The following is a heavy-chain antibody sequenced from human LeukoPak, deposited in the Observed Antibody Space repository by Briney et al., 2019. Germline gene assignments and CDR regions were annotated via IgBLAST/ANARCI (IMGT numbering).Heavy chain of an antibody. Sequence: SGGSLRLSCVASGVTFSFHWMSWVRQAPGKGLEWVANIKEDGGEKYYVDSVKGRFTVSRDNAKNSLYLQMDSLRVEDTAVCFCVRPRNRVYDYWGQGTLVTVSS. J-gene: IGHJ4*02. D-gene: IGHD2/OR15-2a*01. CDR1: GVTFSFHW. CDR2: IKEDGGEK. CDR3: VRPRNRVYDY. V-gene: IGHV3-7*04.